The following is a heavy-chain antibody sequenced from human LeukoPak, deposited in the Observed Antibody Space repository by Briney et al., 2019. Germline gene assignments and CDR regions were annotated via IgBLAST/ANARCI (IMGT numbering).Heavy chain of an antibody. V-gene: IGHV3-23*01. D-gene: IGHD2-2*02. Sequence: PGGSLRLSCAASGFTFSIYAMNWVRQAPGKRLEWVSAISFSGGSTYYADSVKGRFTISRDNPKNTLYLQMNSLRVEDTAVYYCAKSQPAAISWFDPWGQGTLVTVSS. CDR3: AKSQPAAISWFDP. CDR1: GFTFSIYA. J-gene: IGHJ5*02. CDR2: ISFSGGST.